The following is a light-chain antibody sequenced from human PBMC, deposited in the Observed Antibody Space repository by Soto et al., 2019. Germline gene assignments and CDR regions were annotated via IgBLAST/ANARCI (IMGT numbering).Light chain of an antibody. CDR1: QSVSSY. CDR2: DAS. CDR3: QQRSNWRFT. Sequence: EIVLTQSPATLSLSPGERATLSCRASQSVSSYLAWYQQKPGQAPRLLIYDASNRATGIPARFSGGGSGTDCTITISSLENDNFAVYYCQQRSNWRFTFGPGTRVDIK. J-gene: IGKJ3*01. V-gene: IGKV3-11*01.